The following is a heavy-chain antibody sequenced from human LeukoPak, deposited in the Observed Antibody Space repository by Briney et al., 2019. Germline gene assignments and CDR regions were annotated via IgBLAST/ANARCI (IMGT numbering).Heavy chain of an antibody. CDR2: ISSSGSTI. J-gene: IGHJ5*02. D-gene: IGHD3-10*01. Sequence: GGSLRLSCAASGFTFSDYYMSWIRQAPGKGLEWVSYISSSGSTIYYADSVKGRFTISRDNAKNSLYLQMNSLRAEDTAVYYCARDPGTLLTNNWFDPWGQGTLVTVSS. V-gene: IGHV3-11*01. CDR3: ARDPGTLLTNNWFDP. CDR1: GFTFSDYY.